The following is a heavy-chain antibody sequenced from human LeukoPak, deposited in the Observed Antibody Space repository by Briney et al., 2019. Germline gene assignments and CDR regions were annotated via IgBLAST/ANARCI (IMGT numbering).Heavy chain of an antibody. V-gene: IGHV3-30*18. CDR1: GFTFSNYG. CDR2: ISYDGSNK. D-gene: IGHD4-17*01. CDR3: AKGWPGYSDLDAFDL. J-gene: IGHJ3*01. Sequence: PGGSLRLSCAASGFTFSNYGIHWVRQAPGKGLEWVAVISYDGSNKYYADSVKGRFTISRDNSKNTLYLQMSRLTTEDTAMYYCAKGWPGYSDLDAFDLWGLGTMVTVSS.